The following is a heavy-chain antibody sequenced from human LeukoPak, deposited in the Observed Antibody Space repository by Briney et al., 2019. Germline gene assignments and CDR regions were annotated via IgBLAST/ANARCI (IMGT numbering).Heavy chain of an antibody. CDR1: GFTFSSYE. J-gene: IGHJ4*02. V-gene: IGHV3-48*03. Sequence: PGGSLRLSCAASGFTFSSYEMNWVRQAPGKGLEWVSYISSSGTTIYYADSVRGRFTISRDSAKNVLYLQMNNLRAEDTALYYCATGAGDAVSSISDFWGQGTLVTVSS. D-gene: IGHD6-6*01. CDR2: ISSSGTTI. CDR3: ATGAGDAVSSISDF.